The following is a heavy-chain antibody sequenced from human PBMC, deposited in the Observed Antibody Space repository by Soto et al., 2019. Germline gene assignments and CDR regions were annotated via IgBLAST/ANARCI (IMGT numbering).Heavy chain of an antibody. Sequence: PSETLSLTCAVSGGSFTRNNWWTGVRQPPGQGLEWIGEIYRTGSTNYNPSLKSRVTKSLDKSENQFSLKVTSLTAADTAVYYCASRDPGTSVDYWGEGTLVTVS. D-gene: IGHD1-7*01. CDR1: GGSFTRNNW. V-gene: IGHV4-4*02. J-gene: IGHJ4*02. CDR3: ASRDPGTSVDY. CDR2: IYRTGST.